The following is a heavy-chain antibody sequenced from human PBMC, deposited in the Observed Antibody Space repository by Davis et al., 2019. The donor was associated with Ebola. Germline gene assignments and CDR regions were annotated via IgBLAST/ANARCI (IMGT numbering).Heavy chain of an antibody. V-gene: IGHV3-23*05. CDR3: AKDHGSSGWPTFDS. D-gene: IGHD6-19*01. J-gene: IGHJ4*02. CDR1: GFSFRSFA. Sequence: GESLKISCAGSGFSFRSFAMSWVRQPPGKGLEWVASVNNNDNPYYADSVKGRFTVSKDNSNNILILQMNSLRVEDTATYYCAKDHGSSGWPTFDSWGPGTPVTVSS. CDR2: VNNNDNP.